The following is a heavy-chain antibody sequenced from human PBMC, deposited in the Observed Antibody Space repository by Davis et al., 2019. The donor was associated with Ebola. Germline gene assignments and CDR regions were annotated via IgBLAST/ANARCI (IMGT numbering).Heavy chain of an antibody. CDR2: IYHTGST. V-gene: IGHV4-4*02. CDR3: ARVRGYSSSWPFDY. D-gene: IGHD6-13*01. Sequence: MPSETLSLTCAVSGASISNSNWWSWVRQPPGKGLEWIGEIYHTGSTNYNPSLKSRVTISVDTSKNQFSLKLSSVTAADTAVYYCARVRGYSSSWPFDYWGQGTLVTVSS. CDR1: GASISNSNW. J-gene: IGHJ4*02.